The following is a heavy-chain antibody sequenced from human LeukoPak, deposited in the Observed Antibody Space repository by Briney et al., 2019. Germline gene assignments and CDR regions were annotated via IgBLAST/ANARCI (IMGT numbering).Heavy chain of an antibody. D-gene: IGHD3-10*01. V-gene: IGHV4-4*07. J-gene: IGHJ4*02. CDR1: GGSISTYY. Sequence: PSETLSLTCTVSGGSISTYYWTWIRQPAGKGLEWIGRIYTSGSTNYNPSLKSRVTISVATSKNQFSLKLSSVTAADTAVYYCAREYGSGSYSSVDYWGQGTLVTVSS. CDR2: IYTSGST. CDR3: AREYGSGSYSSVDY.